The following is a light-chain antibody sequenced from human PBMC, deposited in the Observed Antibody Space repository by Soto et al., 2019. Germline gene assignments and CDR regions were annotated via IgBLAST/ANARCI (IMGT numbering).Light chain of an antibody. V-gene: IGKV1-6*01. CDR3: LQYYNFSWT. CDR2: AAS. CDR1: QDIRNT. Sequence: IQMTQSPSSLSASVGDRVTISCRASQDIRNTLAWYQQKPGEAPKLLIFAASNLQSGVPSRFSGSGSVTDFTLAITSLQPEDFATYYCLQYYNFSWTFGQGTKVDIK. J-gene: IGKJ1*01.